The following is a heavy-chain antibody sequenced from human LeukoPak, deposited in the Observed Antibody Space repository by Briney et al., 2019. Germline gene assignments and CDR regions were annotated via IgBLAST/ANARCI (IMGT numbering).Heavy chain of an antibody. D-gene: IGHD2-2*01. V-gene: IGHV1-69*04. CDR1: GGTFSNYA. Sequence: SVKVSCKASGGTFSNYAISWVRQAPGQGLEWMGRIIPLLEIADYAQRFQGRVTITADKSTSTAYMELSSLRSEDTAVYYCASGEGCSSSSCTLDYWGQGTLVTVSS. J-gene: IGHJ4*02. CDR2: IIPLLEIA. CDR3: ASGEGCSSSSCTLDY.